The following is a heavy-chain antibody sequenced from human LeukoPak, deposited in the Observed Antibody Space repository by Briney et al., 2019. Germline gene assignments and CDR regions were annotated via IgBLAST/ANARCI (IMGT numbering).Heavy chain of an antibody. CDR1: GFTFSSYA. Sequence: SGGSLRLSCAASGFTFSSYAMSWLRQAPGKGLEWVSAISGSGGSTYYADSVKGRFTISRDNSKNTLYLQMNSLRAEDTAVYYCAKCKHQLVLHYWGQGTLVTVSS. J-gene: IGHJ4*02. CDR2: ISGSGGST. V-gene: IGHV3-23*01. CDR3: AKCKHQLVLHY. D-gene: IGHD6-13*01.